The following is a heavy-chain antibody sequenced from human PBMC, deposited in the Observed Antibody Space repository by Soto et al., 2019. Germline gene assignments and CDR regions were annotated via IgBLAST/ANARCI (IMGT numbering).Heavy chain of an antibody. Sequence: GGSLRLSCAASGVTFSDYYMSWIRQAPGKGLEWVSYISSSSSYTSYADSVKGRFTISRDNAKNSLYLQMNSLRAEDTAVYYCASIASSWPFDYWGQGTLVTVSS. D-gene: IGHD6-13*01. CDR1: GVTFSDYY. J-gene: IGHJ4*02. V-gene: IGHV3-11*06. CDR2: ISSSSSYT. CDR3: ASIASSWPFDY.